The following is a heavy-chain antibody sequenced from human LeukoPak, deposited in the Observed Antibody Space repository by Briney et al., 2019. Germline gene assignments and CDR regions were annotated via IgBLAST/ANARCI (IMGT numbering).Heavy chain of an antibody. Sequence: ASVKVSCKASGYTFTGYYMHWVRQAPGQGLEWMGWINPNSGGTNYAQKFQGRVTMTRDTSISTAYMELSRLRSEDTAVYYCARDPTSYGTLDYYMDVWGKGTTVTVSS. CDR2: INPNSGGT. D-gene: IGHD5-18*01. J-gene: IGHJ6*03. CDR1: GYTFTGYY. CDR3: ARDPTSYGTLDYYMDV. V-gene: IGHV1-2*02.